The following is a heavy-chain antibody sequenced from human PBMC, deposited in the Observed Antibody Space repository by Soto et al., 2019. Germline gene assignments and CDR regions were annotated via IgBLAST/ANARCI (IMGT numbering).Heavy chain of an antibody. CDR3: ARGPYGDWAYYYGMDV. CDR1: GFTFSSYA. CDR2: ISYDGSNK. D-gene: IGHD4-17*01. J-gene: IGHJ6*02. Sequence: GGSLRLSCAASGFTFSSYAMHWVRQAPGKGLEWVAVISYDGSNKYYADSVKGRFTISRDNYKNTLYLQMNSLRAEDTAVYYCARGPYGDWAYYYGMDVWGQGNTVTVSS. V-gene: IGHV3-30-3*01.